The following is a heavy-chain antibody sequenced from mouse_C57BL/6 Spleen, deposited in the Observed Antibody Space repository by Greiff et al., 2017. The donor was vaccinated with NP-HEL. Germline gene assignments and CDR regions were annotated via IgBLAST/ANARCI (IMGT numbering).Heavy chain of an antibody. J-gene: IGHJ3*01. D-gene: IGHD2-4*01. CDR1: GYTFTSYW. CDR2: IHPNSGST. CDR3: ARARYDYDRFAY. V-gene: IGHV1-64*01. Sequence: VQLQQSGAELVKPGASVKLSCKASGYTFTSYWMHWVKQRPGQGLEWIGMIHPNSGSTNYNEKFKSKATLTVDKSSSTAYMQLSSLTSEDSAVYYCARARYDYDRFAYWGQGTLVTVSA.